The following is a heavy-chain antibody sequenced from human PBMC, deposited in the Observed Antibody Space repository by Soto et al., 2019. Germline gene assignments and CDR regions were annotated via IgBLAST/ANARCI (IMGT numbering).Heavy chain of an antibody. V-gene: IGHV1-18*01. CDR2: ISAYNGNT. CDR1: GYTFTSYG. J-gene: IGHJ6*02. Sequence: QVQLVQSGAEVKKPGASVKVSCKASGYTFTSYGISWVRQAPGQGLEWMGWISAYNGNTNYVQKLQGRVTMTTDTSTSTAYMELRSLRSDDTAVYYCARRGYSNYGPTVYYSYGMDVWGQGTTVTVSS. D-gene: IGHD4-4*01. CDR3: ARRGYSNYGPTVYYSYGMDV.